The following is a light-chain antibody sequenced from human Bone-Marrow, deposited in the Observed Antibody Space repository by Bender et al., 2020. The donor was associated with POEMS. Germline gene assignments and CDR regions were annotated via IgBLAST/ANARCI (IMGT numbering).Light chain of an antibody. V-gene: IGLV1-44*01. J-gene: IGLJ3*02. CDR1: SSNIGAHA. CDR2: SSH. CDR3: AVWDDSLNGCV. Sequence: QSVLTQPPSASGTPGQRVTISCSGGSSNIGAHAVNWYQHLPGTAPKLLIYSSHRRPSEVPDRFSGSRSGTSASLAISGLQSEDEADYCCAVWDDSLNGCVFGGGTKLTVL.